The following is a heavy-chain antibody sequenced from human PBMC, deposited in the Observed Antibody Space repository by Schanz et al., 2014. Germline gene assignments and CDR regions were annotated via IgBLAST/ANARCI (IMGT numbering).Heavy chain of an antibody. V-gene: IGHV3-23*04. CDR1: GFTFTNYA. D-gene: IGHD3-10*01. J-gene: IGHJ3*02. CDR2: ISDSGDTA. CDR3: AKGRFGELSAFDI. Sequence: EEQLVESGGGLVQPGGSLRLSCAASGFTFTNYAMSWVRQAPGKGLEWVSLISDSGDTAYYADSVKGRFTISRDNFKGALYLQMNSLRAEDTAVYYCAKGRFGELSAFDIWGQGTMVTVSS.